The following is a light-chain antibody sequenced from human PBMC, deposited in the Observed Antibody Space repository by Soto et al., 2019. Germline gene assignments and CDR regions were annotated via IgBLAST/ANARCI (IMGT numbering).Light chain of an antibody. J-gene: IGKJ1*01. CDR3: QQYENWPRT. CDR2: GAS. V-gene: IGKV3-15*01. Sequence: EIVMTQSPATLSVSPGERATLSCRASQSVSSNLAWYQQKPGQAPRLLIYGASTRATGIPARFSGSGSGIEFSLTISSLQSEDFAVYYCQQYENWPRTFGQGTKVDNK. CDR1: QSVSSN.